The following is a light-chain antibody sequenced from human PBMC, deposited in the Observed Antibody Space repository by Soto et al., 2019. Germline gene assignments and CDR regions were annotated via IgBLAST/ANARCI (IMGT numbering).Light chain of an antibody. CDR3: QQSYSTPLT. Sequence: DIQMTQSPSSLSASVGDRVTITCRACQSISSYLNWYQQKPVKAPKLQIYAASSLQSGVPTSFRGSGSGTDVTLPISRLQPEDFATYYCQQSYSTPLTVGGGTKLEIK. V-gene: IGKV1-39*01. J-gene: IGKJ4*01. CDR2: AAS. CDR1: QSISSY.